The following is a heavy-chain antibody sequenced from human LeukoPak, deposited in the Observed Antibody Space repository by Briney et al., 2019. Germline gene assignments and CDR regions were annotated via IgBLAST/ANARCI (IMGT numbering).Heavy chain of an antibody. J-gene: IGHJ3*02. CDR2: INHSGST. V-gene: IGHV4-34*01. CDR1: GGSFSGYY. Sequence: SETLSLTCAVYGGSFSGYYWSWIRQPPGKGLEWIGEINHSGSTNYNPSLKSRVTISVDTSKNQFSLKLSSVTAADTAVYYCASREVAESAFDIWGQGTMVTVSS. D-gene: IGHD6-19*01. CDR3: ASREVAESAFDI.